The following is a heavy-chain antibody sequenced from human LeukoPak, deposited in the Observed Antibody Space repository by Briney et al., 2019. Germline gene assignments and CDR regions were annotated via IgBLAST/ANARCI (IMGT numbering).Heavy chain of an antibody. J-gene: IGHJ4*02. CDR1: GYTFTTYG. D-gene: IGHD6-19*01. CDR2: ISPYNGNT. CDR3: AREGVYSSGWFQGVAYYFDY. Sequence: GASVNVSSTASGYTFTTYGISWVGQAPGQGVEGMGWISPYNGNTNYPQKLQGRVTITTDTSTNTPYMELRSLRSDDTAVYYCAREGVYSSGWFQGVAYYFDYWGQGTLVTVSS. V-gene: IGHV1-18*04.